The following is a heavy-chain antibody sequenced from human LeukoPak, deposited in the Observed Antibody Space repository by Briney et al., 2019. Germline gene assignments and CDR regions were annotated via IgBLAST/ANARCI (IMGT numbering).Heavy chain of an antibody. Sequence: SETLSLTCTASGGSISSYYWSWVRQPPGKGLEWLGSISYSGSTNHNPSLRGRVTISIDTSKNQFSLRLRSVTAADTALYYCARLASSGGFYYYGLDVWGQGTTVTVSS. CDR3: ARLASSGGFYYYGLDV. CDR1: GGSISSYY. D-gene: IGHD6-19*01. J-gene: IGHJ6*02. CDR2: ISYSGST. V-gene: IGHV4-59*08.